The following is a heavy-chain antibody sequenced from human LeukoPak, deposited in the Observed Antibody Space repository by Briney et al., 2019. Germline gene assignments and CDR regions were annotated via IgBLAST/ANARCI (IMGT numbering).Heavy chain of an antibody. CDR2: ISSSSSTI. V-gene: IGHV3-11*04. CDR3: ARWGDHGTRDAFDI. J-gene: IGHJ3*02. CDR1: GFTFSDYY. D-gene: IGHD1-7*01. Sequence: GGSLRLSCAASGFTFSDYYMSWIGEAPGKGLEGVSYISSSSSTIYYADSVKGRFTISKDNAKNSLYLQMNSLRAEDTAVYYCARWGDHGTRDAFDIGGQGTMVTVSS.